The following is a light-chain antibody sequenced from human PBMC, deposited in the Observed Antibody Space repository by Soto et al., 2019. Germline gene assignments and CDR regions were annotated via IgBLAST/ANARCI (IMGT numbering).Light chain of an antibody. V-gene: IGKV3-15*01. CDR1: QTINRIY. J-gene: IGKJ5*01. CDR3: QQYNNWPSIT. Sequence: EIVLTQSPGNLSLSPGERATLSCKASQTINRIYVAWYQQKPGQAPRFLIYRTSDRATGIPARFSGSGSGTEFTLTISSLQSEDFAVYYCQQYNNWPSITFGQGTRLEIK. CDR2: RTS.